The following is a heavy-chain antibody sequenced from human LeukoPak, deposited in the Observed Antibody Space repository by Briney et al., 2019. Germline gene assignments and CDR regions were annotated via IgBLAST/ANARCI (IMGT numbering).Heavy chain of an antibody. CDR3: ARSFYSYVYHDAFDI. D-gene: IGHD5-18*01. Sequence: PAESLKISCRGSEYTFTRFWMGWVRLMPGEALEWYGTIYPLDSHTIYSPSLEGQVTISADKSIGPAYLLCSCVKRPDTAMCYCARSFYSYVYHDAFDIWGQGTMVTVSS. J-gene: IGHJ3*02. V-gene: IGHV5-51*03. CDR1: EYTFTRFW. CDR2: IYPLDSHT.